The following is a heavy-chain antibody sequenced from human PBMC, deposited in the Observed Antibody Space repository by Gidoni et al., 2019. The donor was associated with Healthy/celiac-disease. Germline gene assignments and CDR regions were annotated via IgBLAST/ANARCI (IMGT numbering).Heavy chain of an antibody. Sequence: QVQLQQWGAGLLKPSETLSLTCAVYGGSFSGYYWSWIRQPPGKGLEWIGEINHSGSTNYNPSLKSRVTISVDTSKNQFSLKLSSVTAADTAVYYCARGQLRSYYYYGMDVWGQGTTVTVSS. D-gene: IGHD4-17*01. CDR2: INHSGST. V-gene: IGHV4-34*01. CDR3: ARGQLRSYYYYGMDV. CDR1: GGSFSGYY. J-gene: IGHJ6*02.